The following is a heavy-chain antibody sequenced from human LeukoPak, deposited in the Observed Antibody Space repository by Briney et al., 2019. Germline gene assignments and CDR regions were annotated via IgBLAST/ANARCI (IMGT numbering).Heavy chain of an antibody. CDR3: ARGRSNSDY. CDR1: GVSINSYY. D-gene: IGHD3/OR15-3a*01. Sequence: SETLSLTCTVSGVSINSYYWTWIRQPPGKGLEWIGYIYYSGSTNYNPSLKSRVTISVDTSKNQFSLTLSSVTAADTAVYYCARGRSNSDYWGQGTLVTVSA. V-gene: IGHV4-59*01. J-gene: IGHJ4*02. CDR2: IYYSGST.